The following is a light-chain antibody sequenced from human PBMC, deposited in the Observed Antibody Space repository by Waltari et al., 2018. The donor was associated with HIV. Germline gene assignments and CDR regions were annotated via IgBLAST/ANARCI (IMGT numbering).Light chain of an antibody. CDR3: HSRDSAANLRVV. J-gene: IGLJ2*01. CDR2: DKN. V-gene: IGLV3-19*01. CDR1: SLRKYY. Sequence: SSELTQDPVVSVALGQTVRIRCQGDSLRKYYASWYQQKPGQAPVLVIYDKNNRPSGIPDRFSGSSSGDTASLTITGAQAEDEADYYCHSRDSAANLRVVFGGGTRVTVL.